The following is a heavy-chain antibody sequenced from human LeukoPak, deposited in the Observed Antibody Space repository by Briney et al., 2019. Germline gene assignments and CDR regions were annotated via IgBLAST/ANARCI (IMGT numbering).Heavy chain of an antibody. Sequence: GGSLRLSCAASGFTFSAYAMSWVRQAPGKGLEWVSLIGGSDGRTRYADSVKGRVTISRDNSKKTLYLEMNNLRAEGRAGYKCAKDSSSYDWGYMGLWGKGTTVTISS. CDR3: AKDSSSYDWGYMGL. J-gene: IGHJ6*03. CDR2: IGGSDGRT. D-gene: IGHD3-22*01. CDR1: GFTFSAYA. V-gene: IGHV3-23*01.